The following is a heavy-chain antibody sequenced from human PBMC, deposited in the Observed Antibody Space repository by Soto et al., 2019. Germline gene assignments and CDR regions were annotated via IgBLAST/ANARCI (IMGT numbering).Heavy chain of an antibody. D-gene: IGHD2-2*01. Sequence: VASVKVSCKASGYTFTSYGISWVRQAPGQGLEWMGWISAYNGNTNYAQKLQGRVTMTTDTSTSTAYMELRSLRSDDTAVYYCARYSSHIVVVPAAFGDYYYGMDVWGQGTTVTGSS. CDR1: GYTFTSYG. V-gene: IGHV1-18*01. J-gene: IGHJ6*02. CDR3: ARYSSHIVVVPAAFGDYYYGMDV. CDR2: ISAYNGNT.